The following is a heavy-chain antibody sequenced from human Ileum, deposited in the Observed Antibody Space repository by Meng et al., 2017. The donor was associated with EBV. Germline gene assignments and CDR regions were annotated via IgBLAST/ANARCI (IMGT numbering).Heavy chain of an antibody. Sequence: EVQLVESGGGLVQPGGSLRLFCAGSGFTFSSNWMHWVRQAPGKGLVWVSRIDGGGSSTSYADSVKGRFTISRDNAKNTLYLQVNSLRAEDTAVYYCARAEFSGPSLVYWGQGTLVTVSS. D-gene: IGHD5-12*01. J-gene: IGHJ4*02. CDR2: IDGGGSST. CDR3: ARAEFSGPSLVY. V-gene: IGHV3-74*01. CDR1: GFTFSSNW.